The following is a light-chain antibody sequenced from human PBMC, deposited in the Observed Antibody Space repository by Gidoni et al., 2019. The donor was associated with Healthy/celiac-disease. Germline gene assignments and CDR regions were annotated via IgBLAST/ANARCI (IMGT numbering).Light chain of an antibody. CDR1: QSVLYSSNNKNY. Sequence: TMMTQSPHPLPVSLGERATINCKPSQSVLYSSNNKNYLAWYQQKPGQPPKLLIDWASTRECGVPERFSGSGSGTDFTLTISSLQAEDVAVYYCQQYYSTPWTFGQGTKVEIK. J-gene: IGKJ1*01. V-gene: IGKV4-1*01. CDR2: WAS. CDR3: QQYYSTPWT.